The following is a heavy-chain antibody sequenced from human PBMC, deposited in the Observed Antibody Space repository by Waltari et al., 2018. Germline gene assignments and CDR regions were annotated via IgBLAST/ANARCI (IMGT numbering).Heavy chain of an antibody. J-gene: IGHJ5*02. CDR2: IYTSGST. CDR1: GGSISSYY. CDR3: ARAVRYDYVWGSYRQGWFDP. D-gene: IGHD3-16*02. V-gene: IGHV4-4*09. Sequence: QVQLQESGPGLVKPSETLSLTCTVSGGSISSYYWSWIRQPPGKGLEWIGNIYTSGSTNYNPSLKSRVTISVDTSKNQFSLKLSSVTAADTAVYYCARAVRYDYVWGSYRQGWFDPWGQGTLVTVSS.